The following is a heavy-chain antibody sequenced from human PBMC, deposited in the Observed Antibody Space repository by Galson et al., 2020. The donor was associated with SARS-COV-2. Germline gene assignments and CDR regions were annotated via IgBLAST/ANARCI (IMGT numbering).Heavy chain of an antibody. CDR1: GFSVGDHW. J-gene: IGHJ3*01. D-gene: IGHD2-21*02. V-gene: IGHV3-7*04. Sequence: GGSLRLSCAASGFSVGDHWMTWVRQAPGKGLEWVATLKHDGSEKYYVDSVKGRFTISRDIAKNSLYLQMNSLRAEDTAEYYCVRGDLDVWGQGTLVTVSS. CDR2: LKHDGSEK. CDR3: VRGDLDV.